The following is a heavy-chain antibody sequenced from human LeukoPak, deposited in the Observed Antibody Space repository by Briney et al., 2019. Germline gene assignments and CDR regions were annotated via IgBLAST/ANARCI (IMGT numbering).Heavy chain of an antibody. V-gene: IGHV4-59*10. J-gene: IGHJ4*02. CDR3: ARVSSTSWIDY. CDR2: IYTSGST. D-gene: IGHD2-2*01. CDR1: GGSFSGYY. Sequence: SETLSLTCAVYGGSFSGYYWSWIRQPAGKGLEWIGRIYTSGSTNYNPSLKSRVTISVDTSKNQFSLKLSSVTAADTAVYYCARVSSTSWIDYWGQGTLVTVSS.